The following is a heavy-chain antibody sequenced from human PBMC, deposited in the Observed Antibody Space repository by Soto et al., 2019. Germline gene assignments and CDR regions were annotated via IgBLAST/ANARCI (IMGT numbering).Heavy chain of an antibody. CDR1: GFTFSSYA. V-gene: IGHV3-30-3*01. CDR3: ARGHSGYDSNWFDP. CDR2: ISYDGSNK. Sequence: GGSLRLSCAASGFTFSSYAMHWVRQAPGKGLEWVAVISYDGSNKYYADSVKGRFTISRDNSKNTLYLQMNSLRAEDTAVYYCARGHSGYDSNWFDPWGQGTLVTVSS. J-gene: IGHJ5*02. D-gene: IGHD5-12*01.